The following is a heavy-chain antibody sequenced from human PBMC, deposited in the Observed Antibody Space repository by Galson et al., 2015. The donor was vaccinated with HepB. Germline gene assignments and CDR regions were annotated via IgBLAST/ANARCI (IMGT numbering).Heavy chain of an antibody. CDR3: AKVYSSSWYYFDY. Sequence: SLRLSCAASGFTFDDYAMHWVRQAPGKGLEWVSLISWDGGSTYYADSVKGRFTISRDNSKNSLYLQMNSLRAEHTALYYCAKVYSSSWYYFDYWGQGTLVTVSS. D-gene: IGHD6-13*01. CDR1: GFTFDDYA. J-gene: IGHJ4*02. CDR2: ISWDGGST. V-gene: IGHV3-43D*03.